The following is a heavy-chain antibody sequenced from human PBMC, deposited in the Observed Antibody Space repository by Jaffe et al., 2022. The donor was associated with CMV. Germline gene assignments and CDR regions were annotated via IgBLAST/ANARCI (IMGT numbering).Heavy chain of an antibody. J-gene: IGHJ6*02. V-gene: IGHV3-23*01. CDR3: ARSKIYCSGESCYLGV. Sequence: EVQLLESGGGLVQPGGSLRLSCAASGFTFSSYAMSWVRQAPGKGLEWVSLISGDTETTYYADSVKGRFTISRDNSKNTLYLQMNSLRVEDTAVYYCARSKIYCSGESCYLGVWGQGTTVTVSS. CDR1: GFTFSSYA. CDR2: ISGDTETT. D-gene: IGHD2-15*01.